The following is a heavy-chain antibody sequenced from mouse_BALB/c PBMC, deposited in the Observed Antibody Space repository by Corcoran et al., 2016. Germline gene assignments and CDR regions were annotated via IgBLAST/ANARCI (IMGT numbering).Heavy chain of an antibody. D-gene: IGHD2-3*01. CDR3: ARRDDGYFAY. V-gene: IGHV1-69*02. CDR1: GYTFTSYW. J-gene: IGHJ3*01. Sequence: QVQLQQPGAELVKPGAPVKLSCKASGYTFTSYWMNWVKQRPGRGLEWIGRIDPSDSETHYNQKFKDKATLTVDKSSSTAYIQLSSLTSEDSAVYYCARRDDGYFAYWGQGTLVTVSA. CDR2: IDPSDSET.